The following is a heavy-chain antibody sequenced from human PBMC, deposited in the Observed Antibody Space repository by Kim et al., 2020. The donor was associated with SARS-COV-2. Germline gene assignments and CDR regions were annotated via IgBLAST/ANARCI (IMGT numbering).Heavy chain of an antibody. CDR1: GGIFSSFA. J-gene: IGHJ4*01. Sequence: SVKVSCKASGGIFSSFAFSWVRQAPGLGLEWMAGIIPMFGTTNYAQQFQGRVTITADTATSTAYMELSSLTSEDTAVYYCARSYFPSGVSLYYFEYCG. CDR2: IIPMFGTT. V-gene: IGHV1-69*06. D-gene: IGHD6-25*01. CDR3: ARSYFPSGVSLYYFEY.